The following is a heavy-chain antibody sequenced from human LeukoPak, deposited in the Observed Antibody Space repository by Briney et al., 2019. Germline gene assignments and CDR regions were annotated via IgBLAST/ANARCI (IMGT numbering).Heavy chain of an antibody. CDR2: ISGSGGGT. CDR1: GFTFSTYA. V-gene: IGHV3-23*01. J-gene: IGHJ4*02. Sequence: GGSLRLSCSASGFTFSTYAMTWVRQAPGKGLEWVSGISGSGGGTYYADSVKGRFTISRDNSKNTLYLQMNSLRAEDTAVYYCAKAVNMVVTPIDYWGQGTLVTVSS. CDR3: AKAVNMVVTPIDY. D-gene: IGHD4-23*01.